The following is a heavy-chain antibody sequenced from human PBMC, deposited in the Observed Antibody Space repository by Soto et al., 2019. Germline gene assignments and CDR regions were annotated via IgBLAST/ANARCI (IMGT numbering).Heavy chain of an antibody. CDR3: ARGGSPLLGYSSPPAPFGY. D-gene: IGHD6-13*01. Sequence: SETLSLTCAVYGGSFSGYYWSWIRQPPGKGLEWIGEINHSGSTNYNPSLKSRVTISVDTSKNQFSLKLSSVTAADTAVYSCARGGSPLLGYSSPPAPFGYGGQGTRVVVSS. J-gene: IGHJ4*02. V-gene: IGHV4-34*01. CDR2: INHSGST. CDR1: GGSFSGYY.